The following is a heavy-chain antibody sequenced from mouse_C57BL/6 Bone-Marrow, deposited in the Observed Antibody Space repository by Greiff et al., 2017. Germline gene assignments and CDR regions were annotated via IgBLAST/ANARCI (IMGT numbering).Heavy chain of an antibody. D-gene: IGHD2-12*01. CDR1: GYTFTSYW. CDR3: ARGEECLRLWDY. V-gene: IGHV1-69*01. Sequence: QVQLQQPGAELVMPGASVKLSCKASGYTFTSYWMHWVKQRPGKGLEWIGKIDPSDSYTNYNQKFKGKSTLTVDKSYSTAYMQLSSLTSEDSAVYYCARGEECLRLWDYWGQGTTLTVSS. J-gene: IGHJ2*01. CDR2: IDPSDSYT.